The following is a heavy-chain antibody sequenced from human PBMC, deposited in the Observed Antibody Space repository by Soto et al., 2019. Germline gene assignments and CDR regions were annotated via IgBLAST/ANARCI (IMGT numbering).Heavy chain of an antibody. J-gene: IGHJ6*02. CDR3: ARDLVMDV. CDR1: GYTFTSYA. Sequence: QVQLVQSGAEVKKPGASVKVSCKASGYTFTSYAMHWVRQAPGQRLGWMGWINAGNGNTKYSQKFXGXVXVTRDTSASTAYMELSSLRSEDTAVYYCARDLVMDVWGQGTTVTVSS. V-gene: IGHV1-3*01. CDR2: INAGNGNT. D-gene: IGHD2-8*02.